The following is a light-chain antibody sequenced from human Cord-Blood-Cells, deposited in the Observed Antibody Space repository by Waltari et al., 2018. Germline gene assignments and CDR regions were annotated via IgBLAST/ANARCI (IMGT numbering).Light chain of an antibody. CDR2: DAS. J-gene: IGKJ3*01. V-gene: IGKV1-33*01. CDR3: QQYDNLQVT. Sequence: DIQMTQSPSSLSASVGDRVTITCQASQDISNYLNWYQQKPGKAPKLLIYDASNLETGVPSRCSGSGSGTDFTFTISSLQPEDIATYYCQQYDNLQVTFGPGTKVDIK. CDR1: QDISNY.